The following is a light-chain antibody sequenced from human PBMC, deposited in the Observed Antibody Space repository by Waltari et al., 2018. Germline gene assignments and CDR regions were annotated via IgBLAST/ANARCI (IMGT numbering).Light chain of an antibody. CDR1: QAISDS. J-gene: IGKJ1*01. Sequence: DLQMTPSPSSLSASVGVRVPISCRASQAISDSLAWYQKKPGKAPTLLLYVASRLESGVPSRFSGSGSRTDYTLTISSPQPEDFATYYCQQYYSIPWTFGQGTKVEIK. V-gene: IGKV1-NL1*01. CDR3: QQYYSIPWT. CDR2: VAS.